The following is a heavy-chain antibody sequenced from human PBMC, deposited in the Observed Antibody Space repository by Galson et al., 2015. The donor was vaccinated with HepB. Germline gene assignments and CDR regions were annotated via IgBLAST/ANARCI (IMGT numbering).Heavy chain of an antibody. J-gene: IGHJ6*02. V-gene: IGHV3-30-3*01. CDR1: GFTFSSYA. Sequence: SLRLSCAASGFTFSSYAVHWVRQAPGKGLEWVAVISYDGSNKYYADSVKGRFTISRDNSKNTLYLQMNSLRAEDTAVYYCARDLVGYCSSTSCYSHGMDVWGQGTTVTVSS. CDR2: ISYDGSNK. D-gene: IGHD2-2*01. CDR3: ARDLVGYCSSTSCYSHGMDV.